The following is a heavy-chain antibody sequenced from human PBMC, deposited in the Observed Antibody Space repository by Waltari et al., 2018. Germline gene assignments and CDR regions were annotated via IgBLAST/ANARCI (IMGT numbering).Heavy chain of an antibody. Sequence: QVQLQESGPGLVKPSQTLSLTCTVSGGSISSGSYYWSCIRQPAGRGLEWIGRIYTSGSTNYNPSLKSRVTISVDTSKNQFSLKLSSVTAADTAVYYCAREGYCSGGSCYSYPFDIWGQGTMVTVSS. D-gene: IGHD2-15*01. V-gene: IGHV4-61*02. CDR3: AREGYCSGGSCYSYPFDI. CDR1: GGSISSGSYY. CDR2: IYTSGST. J-gene: IGHJ3*02.